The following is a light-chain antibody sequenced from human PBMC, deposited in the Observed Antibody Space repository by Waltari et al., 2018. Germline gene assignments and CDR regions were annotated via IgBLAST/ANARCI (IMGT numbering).Light chain of an antibody. CDR3: QQTYSAPWT. V-gene: IGKV1-39*01. CDR1: QAISIN. J-gene: IGKJ1*01. Sequence: DIQMSQPRTSLCASIGDRVTITRRAGQAISINLNRYQHKPGKAPTLLISAAANLQSVVPSRFSGSRSGTDFTLTISSLQPEDFATFYCQQTYSAPWTFGQGPKVEMK. CDR2: AAA.